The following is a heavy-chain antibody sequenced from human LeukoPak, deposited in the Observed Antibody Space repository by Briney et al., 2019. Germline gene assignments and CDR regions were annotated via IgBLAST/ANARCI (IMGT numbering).Heavy chain of an antibody. CDR3: ARHSSGWYPDY. V-gene: IGHV4-59*01. CDR1: GGSISSYY. CDR2: IYYSGNT. D-gene: IGHD6-19*01. Sequence: PSETLSLTCTVSGGSISSYYWSWIRQPPGKGLEWIGYIYYSGNTKYNPSLKSRVTISVDTSKNQFSLKLSSVTAADTAMYYCARHSSGWYPDYWGQGTLPPSPQ. J-gene: IGHJ4*02.